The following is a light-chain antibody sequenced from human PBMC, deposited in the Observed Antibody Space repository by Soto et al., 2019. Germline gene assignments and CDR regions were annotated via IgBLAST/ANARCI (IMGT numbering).Light chain of an antibody. J-gene: IGLJ6*01. CDR1: NSNIGAGYD. CDR2: GNN. Sequence: QSVLTQPPSVSGAPGQRVTISCTGSNSNIGAGYDVHWYQQLPGTAPKLLIYGNNNRPSGVPDRFSGSKSGSSASLAITGLQAEDEADYYCQSYGSSLSGFVFGTGTQLTVL. V-gene: IGLV1-40*01. CDR3: QSYGSSLSGFV.